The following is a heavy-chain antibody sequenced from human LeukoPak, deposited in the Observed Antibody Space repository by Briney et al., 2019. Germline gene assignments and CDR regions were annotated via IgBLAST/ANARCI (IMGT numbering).Heavy chain of an antibody. J-gene: IGHJ6*03. V-gene: IGHV4-61*02. Sequence: PSETLSLTCTVSGGSISSGSYYWSWIRQHAGKGLEWIGRIYTSGSTNYNPSLKSRVTISVDTSKNQFSLKLSSVTAADTAVYYCARCRGPPKTVAGTRNYYSYYMDVWGKGTTVTVSS. CDR3: ARCRGPPKTVAGTRNYYSYYMDV. CDR1: GGSISSGSYY. D-gene: IGHD6-13*01. CDR2: IYTSGST.